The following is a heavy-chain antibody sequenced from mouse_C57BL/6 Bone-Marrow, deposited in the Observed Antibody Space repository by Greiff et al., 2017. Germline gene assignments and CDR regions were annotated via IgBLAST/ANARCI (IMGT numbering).Heavy chain of an antibody. J-gene: IGHJ2*01. CDR3: AKNFGNYGRGYYLDY. CDR2: IWRGGST. Sequence: VQLKESGPGLVQPSQSLSITCTVSGFSLTSYGVHWVRQSPGKGLEWLGVIWRGGSTVYNAAFMSRLSITKDNSKSQVFFKMNSLQADDTAIYYCAKNFGNYGRGYYLDYWGQGTTLTVSS. V-gene: IGHV2-5*01. D-gene: IGHD1-1*01. CDR1: GFSLTSYG.